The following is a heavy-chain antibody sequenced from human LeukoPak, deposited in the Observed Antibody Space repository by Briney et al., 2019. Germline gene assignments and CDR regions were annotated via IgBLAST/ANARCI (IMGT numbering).Heavy chain of an antibody. CDR2: INPNSGGT. V-gene: IGHV1-2*02. Sequence: ASVTVSCKASGYTFTGYYMHWVRQAPGQGLEWMGWINPNSGGTNYAQKFQGRVTMTRDTSISTAYMELSRLRSDDTAVYYCARWGTIAYWFDPWGQGTLVTVSS. J-gene: IGHJ5*02. CDR1: GYTFTGYY. CDR3: ARWGTIAYWFDP. D-gene: IGHD3-16*01.